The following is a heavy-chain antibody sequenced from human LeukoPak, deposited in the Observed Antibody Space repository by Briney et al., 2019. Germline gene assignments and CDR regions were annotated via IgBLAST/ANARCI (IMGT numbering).Heavy chain of an antibody. CDR1: GYTFTDYF. V-gene: IGHV1-46*01. D-gene: IGHD3-3*01. Sequence: ASVKVSCKASGYTFTDYFMHWVRQAPGQGLEWMGIINPSGGSTSYAQKFQGRVTMTRDTSTSTVYMELSSLRSEDTAVYYCARDAAYYDFWSGYSNWFDPWGQGTLVTVSS. CDR2: INPSGGST. J-gene: IGHJ5*02. CDR3: ARDAAYYDFWSGYSNWFDP.